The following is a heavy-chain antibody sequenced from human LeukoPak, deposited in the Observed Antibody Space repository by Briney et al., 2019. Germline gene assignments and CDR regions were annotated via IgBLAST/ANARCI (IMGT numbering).Heavy chain of an antibody. J-gene: IGHJ5*02. CDR2: ISSSSSTI. V-gene: IGHV3-48*04. CDR1: GFTFSSYS. CDR3: ARVTIPYGDYGEFDP. Sequence: GGSLRLSCAASGFTFSSYSMNWVRQAPGKGLEWVSYISSSSSTIYYADSVKGRFTISRDNAKNSLYLQMNSLRAEDTAVYYCARVTIPYGDYGEFDPWGQGTLVTVSS. D-gene: IGHD4-17*01.